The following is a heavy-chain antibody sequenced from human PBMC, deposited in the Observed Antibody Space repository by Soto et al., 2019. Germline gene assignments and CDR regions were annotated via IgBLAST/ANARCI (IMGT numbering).Heavy chain of an antibody. V-gene: IGHV1-2*02. CDR1: GYTFTDYI. CDR2: IKPYSGDT. D-gene: IGHD3-9*01. CDR3: ARDSGYESTGYSPFDK. Sequence: ASVKVSCNPSGYTFTDYIIHWVRQAPGQRLEWMGWIKPYSGDTGYAQKFQGRVTLTGATTMSPVYMELNSLGYDDTAVYCCARDSGYESTGYSPFDKWGQGALVTVSS. J-gene: IGHJ4*02.